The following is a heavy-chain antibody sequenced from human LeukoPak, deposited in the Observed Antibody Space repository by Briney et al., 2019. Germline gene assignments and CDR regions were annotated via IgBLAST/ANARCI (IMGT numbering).Heavy chain of an antibody. J-gene: IGHJ3*02. CDR2: ISYDGSQK. V-gene: IGHV3-30*04. CDR3: STEQWLDGNAFDI. D-gene: IGHD6-19*01. CDR1: GFTFSNYA. Sequence: GGSLRLSCAASGFTFSNYAMHWVRQAPGKGLEWVAVISYDGSQKYHADSVKGRFTISRDNSKNTLFLQMNSLRPEDTAVYYCSTEQWLDGNAFDIWGQGTMVTVSS.